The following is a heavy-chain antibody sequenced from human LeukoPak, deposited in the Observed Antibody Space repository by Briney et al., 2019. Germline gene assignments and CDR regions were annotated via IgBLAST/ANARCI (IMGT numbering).Heavy chain of an antibody. D-gene: IGHD3-3*01. Sequence: GGSLRLSCAACGFTFSSYSMNWVRQAPGKGLEWVSYISSSSSTIYYADSVKGRFTISRDNAKNSLYLQMNSLRAEDTAVYYCARDWSGDIDYWGQGTLVTVSS. CDR2: ISSSSSTI. CDR1: GFTFSSYS. V-gene: IGHV3-48*01. J-gene: IGHJ4*02. CDR3: ARDWSGDIDY.